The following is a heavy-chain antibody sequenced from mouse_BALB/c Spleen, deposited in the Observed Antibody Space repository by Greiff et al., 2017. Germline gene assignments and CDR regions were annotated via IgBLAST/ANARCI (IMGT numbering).Heavy chain of an antibody. CDR2: ISSGSSTI. V-gene: IGHV5-17*02. CDR1: GFTFSSFG. J-gene: IGHJ4*01. CDR3: ARGGLLLMDY. D-gene: IGHD2-3*01. Sequence: EVMLVESGGGLVQPGGSRKLSCAASGFTFSSFGMHWVRQAPEKGLEWVAYISSGSSTIYYADTVKGRFTISRDNPKNTLFLQMTSLRSEDTAMYYCARGGLLLMDYWGQGTSVTVSS.